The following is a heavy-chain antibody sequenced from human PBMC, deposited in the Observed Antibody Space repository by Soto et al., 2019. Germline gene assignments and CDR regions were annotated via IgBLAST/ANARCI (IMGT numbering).Heavy chain of an antibody. D-gene: IGHD5-18*01. Sequence: GESLKISCKGSGYSFTSYWIGWVRQMPGKGLEWMGIIYPGDSDTRYSPSFQGQVTISRDNSKNTLYLQMNSLRPEDTAVYFCARSGGYSYGTCDSWGQGTLVTVSS. CDR2: IYPGDSDT. V-gene: IGHV5-51*01. CDR3: ARSGGYSYGTCDS. J-gene: IGHJ4*02. CDR1: GYSFTSYW.